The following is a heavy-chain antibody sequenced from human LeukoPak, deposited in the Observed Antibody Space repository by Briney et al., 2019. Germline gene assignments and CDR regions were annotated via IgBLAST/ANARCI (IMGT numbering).Heavy chain of an antibody. J-gene: IGHJ6*02. CDR1: GFTFSSYD. Sequence: GGSLRLSCVASGFTFSSYDMHWVRQATGKGLEWVSAIGTAGDTYYPGSVKGRFTISRENAKNSLYLQMNSLRAGDTAVYYCARGVPAASNYYYYGMDVWGQGTTVTVSS. CDR2: IGTAGDT. V-gene: IGHV3-13*01. CDR3: ARGVPAASNYYYYGMDV. D-gene: IGHD2-2*01.